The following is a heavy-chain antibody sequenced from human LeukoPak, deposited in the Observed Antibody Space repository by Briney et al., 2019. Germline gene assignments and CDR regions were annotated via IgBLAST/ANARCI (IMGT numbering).Heavy chain of an antibody. Sequence: GGSLTLSCAASGFTFSSYAMHWLREAPGKGREGVTHIAYDGSNKYYAESVKGRFTISRDNSKNTLYLQMNSLRAEDTAMYYCARDIYSGLLAGYFDYWGQGTLVTVSS. V-gene: IGHV3-30-3*01. CDR2: IAYDGSNK. CDR1: GFTFSSYA. CDR3: ARDIYSGLLAGYFDY. D-gene: IGHD5-12*01. J-gene: IGHJ4*02.